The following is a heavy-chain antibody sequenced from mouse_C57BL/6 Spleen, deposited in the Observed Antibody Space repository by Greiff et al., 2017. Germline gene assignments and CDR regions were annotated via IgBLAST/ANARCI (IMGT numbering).Heavy chain of an antibody. Sequence: EVKLVESGEGLVKPGGSLKLSCAASGFTFSSYAMSWVRQTPEKRLEWVAYISSGGDYIYYADTVKGRFTISRDNARNTLYLQMCSLKSEDTAMYYCTMIYYDYVMDYWGQGTSVTVSS. CDR3: TMIYYDYVMDY. V-gene: IGHV5-9-1*02. J-gene: IGHJ4*01. CDR2: ISSGGDYI. D-gene: IGHD2-4*01. CDR1: GFTFSSYA.